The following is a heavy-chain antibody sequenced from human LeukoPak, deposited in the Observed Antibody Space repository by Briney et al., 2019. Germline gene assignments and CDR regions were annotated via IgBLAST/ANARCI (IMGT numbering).Heavy chain of an antibody. CDR3: AKSRRWELLGTFDY. D-gene: IGHD1-26*01. Sequence: GGSLRLSCAASGFTFSSYSMNWVRQAPGKGLEWVSSISSSSSYIYYADSVKGRFTISRDNSKNTLYLQMNSLRAEDTAVYYCAKSRRWELLGTFDYWGQGTLVTVSS. J-gene: IGHJ4*02. CDR1: GFTFSSYS. V-gene: IGHV3-21*04. CDR2: ISSSSSYI.